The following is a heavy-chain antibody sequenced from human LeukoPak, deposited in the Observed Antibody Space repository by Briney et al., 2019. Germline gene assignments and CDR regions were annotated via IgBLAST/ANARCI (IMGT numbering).Heavy chain of an antibody. Sequence: ETLSFTCTVSGYSISSGYYWGWIRQPPGKGLEWIGSIYHSGSTYYNPSLKSRVTISVDTSKIQFSLKLSSVTAADTAVYYCARNIVLMVYASNWFDPWGQGTLVTVSS. CDR1: GYSISSGYY. V-gene: IGHV4-38-2*02. CDR2: IYHSGST. CDR3: ARNIVLMVYASNWFDP. J-gene: IGHJ5*02. D-gene: IGHD2-8*01.